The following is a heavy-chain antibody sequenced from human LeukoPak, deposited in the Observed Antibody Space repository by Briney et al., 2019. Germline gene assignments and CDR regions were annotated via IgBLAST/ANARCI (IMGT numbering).Heavy chain of an antibody. D-gene: IGHD4-17*01. CDR3: ARDQATTVTSYYYYGMDV. CDR2: ISPNNGGA. J-gene: IGHJ6*02. CDR1: GYTLTELS. Sequence: ASVKVSCKVSGYTLTELSMHWVRQAPGQGLEWMGWISPNNGGANFAQKFQGRVTMTRDTSISTAYMELSSLTSDDTAVYYCARDQATTVTSYYYYGMDVWGQGTTVTVSS. V-gene: IGHV1-2*02.